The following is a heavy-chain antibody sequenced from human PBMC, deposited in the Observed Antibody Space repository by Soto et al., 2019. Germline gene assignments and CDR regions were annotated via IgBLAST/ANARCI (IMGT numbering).Heavy chain of an antibody. CDR1: GFTFSDYY. D-gene: IGHD6-19*01. J-gene: IGHJ4*02. CDR3: ARELSSGWYTWPY. CDR2: ISSSGSTI. Sequence: GGSLRLSCAASGFTFSDYYMSWIRQAPGKGLEWVSYISSSGSTIYYADSVKGRFTISRDNAKNSLYLQMNSLRAEDTAVYYCARELSSGWYTWPYWGQGTLVTVSS. V-gene: IGHV3-11*01.